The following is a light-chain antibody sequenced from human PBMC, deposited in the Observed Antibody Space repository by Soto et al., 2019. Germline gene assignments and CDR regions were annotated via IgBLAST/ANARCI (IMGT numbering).Light chain of an antibody. J-gene: IGKJ1*01. CDR1: QSVRTY. Sequence: EVVLTPFPATLSLSPCDRASLSVNASQSVRTYLAWYQVKPCQAPRLLIYDASRRASGVPARFSGSGSGTEFTLTISSLKPEDFAVYYCQQYGSSLTWTFGQGTK. V-gene: IGKV3-20*01. CDR3: QQYGSSLTWT. CDR2: DAS.